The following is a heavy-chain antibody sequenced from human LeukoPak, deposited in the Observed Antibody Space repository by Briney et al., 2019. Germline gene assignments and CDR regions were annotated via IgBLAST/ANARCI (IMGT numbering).Heavy chain of an antibody. V-gene: IGHV1-69*02. CDR2: FIPILGIA. D-gene: IGHD4-11*01. CDR1: GGTFSSYT. Sequence: SSVKVSCKASGGTFSSYTISWVRQAPGQGLEWMGRFIPILGIANYAQKFQGRVTITADKSTSTAYMELSSLRSEDTAVYYCARGVYYSNPYYYYYMDVWGKGTTVTVSS. J-gene: IGHJ6*03. CDR3: ARGVYYSNPYYYYYMDV.